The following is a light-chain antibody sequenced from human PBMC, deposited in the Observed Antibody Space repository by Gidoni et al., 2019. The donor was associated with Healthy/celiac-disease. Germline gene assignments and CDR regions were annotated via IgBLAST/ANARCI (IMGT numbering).Light chain of an antibody. J-gene: IGKJ1*01. CDR3: QQYYSYPRT. Sequence: AIRMTQSPSSFSASTGDRVTITWRASQGISSYLAWYQQKPGKAPKLLIYAASTLQSGVPSSISGSGSGTDFTLTISCLQSEDFATYYCQQYYSYPRTFGQGTKVEIK. CDR2: AAS. CDR1: QGISSY. V-gene: IGKV1-8*01.